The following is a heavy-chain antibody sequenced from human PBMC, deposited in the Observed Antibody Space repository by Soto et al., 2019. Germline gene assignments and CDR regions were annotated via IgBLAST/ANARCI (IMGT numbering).Heavy chain of an antibody. V-gene: IGHV5-10-1*01. CDR2: IDPSDSYT. J-gene: IGHJ6*02. CDR3: ASLTIEASHYYYYYGMDV. D-gene: IGHD3-9*01. CDR1: GYSFTSYW. Sequence: PGESLKISCKGSGYSFTSYWISWVRQMPGKGLEWMGRIDPSDSYTNYSPSFQGHVTISADKSISTAYLQWSSLKASDTAMYYCASLTIEASHYYYYYGMDVWGQGTTVTVSS.